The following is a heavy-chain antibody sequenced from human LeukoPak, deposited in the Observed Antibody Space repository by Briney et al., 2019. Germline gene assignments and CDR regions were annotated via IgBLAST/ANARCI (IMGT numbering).Heavy chain of an antibody. V-gene: IGHV4-38-2*01. J-gene: IGHJ4*02. D-gene: IGHD3-22*01. CDR3: ARVGGDDSTGHYSVDY. CDR2: LHHSGST. Sequence: SETLSLTCAVSGYSITSTYWWGWIRPPPGRGLEWIGSLHHSGSTSYSPSLKRRVTISVDTSKNQFSLRLSSVTAADTAVYYCARVGGDDSTGHYSVDYWGQGTLVTVSS. CDR1: GYSITSTYW.